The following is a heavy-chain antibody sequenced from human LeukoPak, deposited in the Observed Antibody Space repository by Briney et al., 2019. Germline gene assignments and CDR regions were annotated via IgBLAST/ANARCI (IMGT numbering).Heavy chain of an antibody. CDR3: EKWNSGYDAFDI. CDR1: GFTFSSYA. J-gene: IGHJ3*02. CDR2: ISGSGGST. D-gene: IGHD5-12*01. Sequence: PGGSLRLSCAASGFTFSSYAMSWVRQAPGKGLEWVSAISGSGGSTYYADSVKGRFTISRDNSKNTLYLQMDSLRAEDTAVYYCEKWNSGYDAFDIWGQGTMVTVSS. V-gene: IGHV3-23*01.